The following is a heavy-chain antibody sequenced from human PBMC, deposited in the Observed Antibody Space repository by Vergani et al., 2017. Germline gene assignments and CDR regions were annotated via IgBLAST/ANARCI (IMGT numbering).Heavy chain of an antibody. J-gene: IGHJ6*03. Sequence: QVHLVESGGGVVQPGRSLILSCVVSGFTSSYYGMHWVRQAPGKGLEWVAVISYDGTQKYYADSVKGRFTISRDNSKSTLYLQMNSLRTEDTAVDYCARDFLTRVTTLDYYYMGVWGKGTTVTVSS. CDR3: ARDFLTRVTTLDYYYMGV. V-gene: IGHV3-30*03. D-gene: IGHD1-1*01. CDR2: ISYDGTQK. CDR1: GFTSSYYG.